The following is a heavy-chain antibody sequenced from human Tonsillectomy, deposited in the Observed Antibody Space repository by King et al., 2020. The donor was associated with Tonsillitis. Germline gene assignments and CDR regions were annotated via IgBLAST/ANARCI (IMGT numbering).Heavy chain of an antibody. V-gene: IGHV1-2*02. Sequence: VQLVESGAEVKKPGASVKVSCKASGNIFTDSFTHWVRQAPGQGLEWMGWINPNSGGTKYAQNFQGRVTMTRDTSISTAYMELSRLRSDDMAVYYCARAIDNILLVSADTLYYWGQGTLVTVSS. J-gene: IGHJ4*02. D-gene: IGHD2-2*01. CDR2: INPNSGGT. CDR3: ARAIDNILLVSADTLYY. CDR1: GNIFTDSF.